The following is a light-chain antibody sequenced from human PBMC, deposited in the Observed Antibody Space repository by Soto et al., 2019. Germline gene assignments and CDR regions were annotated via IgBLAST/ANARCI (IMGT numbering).Light chain of an antibody. CDR2: GPS. CDR1: QSVSTNF. Sequence: EIVLTQSPGTLSFSPGKGATLSCRASQSVSTNFFAWYQQKPGQAPWLLIYGPSTRATGIPDRFSGSGSGTDFTLVISRLEPEDFAVYYCHQYGRTSWTFGQGNKVEIK. V-gene: IGKV3-20*01. J-gene: IGKJ1*01. CDR3: HQYGRTSWT.